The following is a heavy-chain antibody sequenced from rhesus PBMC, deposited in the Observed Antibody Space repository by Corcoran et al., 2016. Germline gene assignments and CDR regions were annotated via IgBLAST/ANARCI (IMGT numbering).Heavy chain of an antibody. CDR3: ARLSWNNPFDY. V-gene: IGHV4-99*01. J-gene: IGHJ4*01. D-gene: IGHD1-20*01. CDR1: GYSISSRSY. CDR2: ISGSSGST. Sequence: QVQLQESGPGLLQPSETLSLTCAVSGYSISSRSYWCLIRPLPGKVLEYIGYISGSSGSTDYNPSRKSRVTISKDTSKNQFSLKLSSVTAADTAVYYCARLSWNNPFDYWGQGVLVTVSS.